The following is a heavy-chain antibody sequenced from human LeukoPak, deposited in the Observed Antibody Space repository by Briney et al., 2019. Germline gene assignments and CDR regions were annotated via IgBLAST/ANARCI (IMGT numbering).Heavy chain of an antibody. CDR2: IYSTGST. J-gene: IGHJ5*02. CDR3: AKDWSIFGARDWFDP. CDR1: GGSISSGSYY. Sequence: PSQTLSLTCTVSGGSISSGSYYWSWIRQSAGKGLEWIGRIYSTGSTSYNPSLESRVTISRDTSKNQFSLNLSSVTAADTAVYYCAKDWSIFGARDWFDPWGQGTLVTVSS. V-gene: IGHV4-61*02. D-gene: IGHD3-3*01.